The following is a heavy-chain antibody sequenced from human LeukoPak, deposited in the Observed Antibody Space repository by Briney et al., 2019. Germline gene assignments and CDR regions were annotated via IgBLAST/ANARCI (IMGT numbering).Heavy chain of an antibody. CDR1: GFTVSSNY. CDR2: IYSGGST. V-gene: IGHV3-66*01. D-gene: IGHD1-26*01. CDR3: ARGWVGATGGY. J-gene: IGHJ4*02. Sequence: GRSLRLSCAASGFTVSSNYMSWVRQAPGKGLEWVSVIYSGGSTYYADSVKGRFTISRDNSKNTLYLQMNSLRAEDTAVYYCARGWVGATGGYWGQGTLVTVSS.